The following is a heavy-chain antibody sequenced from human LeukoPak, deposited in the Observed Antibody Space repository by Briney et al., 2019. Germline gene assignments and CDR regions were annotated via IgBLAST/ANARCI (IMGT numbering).Heavy chain of an antibody. CDR1: GGSIGSNSYY. Sequence: SETLSLTCTVSGGSIGSNSYYWGWIRQPPGKGLEWIGNIYYSGSTYYNPSLKSRVTISVDTSKNQFSLKLSSVTAADTAVYYCARHAGPLYYDFWSGYYGYYYYMDVWGKGTTVTVSS. CDR3: ARHAGPLYYDFWSGYYGYYYYMDV. D-gene: IGHD3-3*01. V-gene: IGHV4-39*01. CDR2: IYYSGST. J-gene: IGHJ6*03.